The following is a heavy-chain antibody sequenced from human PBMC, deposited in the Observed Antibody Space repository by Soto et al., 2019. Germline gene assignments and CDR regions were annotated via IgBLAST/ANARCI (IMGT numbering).Heavy chain of an antibody. J-gene: IGHJ6*03. CDR1: GFTFSSYS. CDR3: ARLTGFEDIVLIDYMDV. D-gene: IGHD2-8*01. CDR2: ISSSSSYI. V-gene: IGHV3-21*01. Sequence: GGSLRLSCAASGFTFSSYSMNWVRQAPGKGLEWVSSISSSSSYIYYADSVKGRFTISRDNAKNSLYLQMNSLRAEDTAVYYCARLTGFEDIVLIDYMDVWGKGTTVTVSS.